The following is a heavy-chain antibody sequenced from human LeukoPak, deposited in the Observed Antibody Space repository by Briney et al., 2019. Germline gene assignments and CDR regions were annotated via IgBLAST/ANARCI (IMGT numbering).Heavy chain of an antibody. D-gene: IGHD2-21*02. V-gene: IGHV3-30*18. CDR1: GIKFSNYG. CDR2: ISHDGSNI. CDR3: AKDKDTPATAQPQRGYFES. Sequence: GGSLRLSCVASGIKFSNYGMHWVRQAPGKGLEWVAVISHDGSNIKYADSVKGRFTISRDNSKEMVYLQMNSLRIEDTAVYYCAKDKDTPATAQPQRGYFESWGQGTLVTVSA. J-gene: IGHJ4*02.